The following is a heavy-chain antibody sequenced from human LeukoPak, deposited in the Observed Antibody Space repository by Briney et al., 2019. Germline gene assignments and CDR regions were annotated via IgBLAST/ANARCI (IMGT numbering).Heavy chain of an antibody. V-gene: IGHV3-30*02. CDR2: IRNDGSNH. J-gene: IGHJ4*02. CDR1: GFTFSHHG. CDR3: ARDWYHAIDY. D-gene: IGHD2-2*01. Sequence: GGSLRLSCAASGFTFSHHGMHWVRQAPGKGLEWVAFIRNDGSNHYYADSVKGRFTISRDNTKNTLYLQMNSLRAEDTAVYYCARDWYHAIDYWGQGALVTVSS.